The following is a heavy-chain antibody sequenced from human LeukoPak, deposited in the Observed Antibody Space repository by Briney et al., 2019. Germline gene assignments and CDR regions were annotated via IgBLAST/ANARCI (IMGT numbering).Heavy chain of an antibody. CDR1: GFTFSSYG. J-gene: IGHJ4*02. Sequence: GGSLRLSCAASGFTFSSYGMHWVRQAPGKGLEGVAFIRYDGSNKYYADSVKGRFTISRDNSKNTLYLQMNSLRPEDTALYYCVRDFEWSFDTWDQGTLVTVSS. D-gene: IGHD3-3*01. CDR2: IRYDGSNK. V-gene: IGHV3-30*02. CDR3: VRDFEWSFDT.